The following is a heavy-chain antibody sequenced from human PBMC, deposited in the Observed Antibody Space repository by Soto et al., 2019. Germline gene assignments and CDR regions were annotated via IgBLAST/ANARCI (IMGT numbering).Heavy chain of an antibody. CDR1: GGTFSSYA. CDR2: IIPIFGTA. D-gene: IGHD5-18*01. Sequence: SVKVSCKASGGTFSSYAISWVRQAPGQGLEWMGGIIPIFGTANYAQKFQGRVTITADKSTSTAYMELSSLRSEDTAVYYCARRGLTAMDAYYFDYWGQGTLVTVSS. CDR3: ARRGLTAMDAYYFDY. V-gene: IGHV1-69*06. J-gene: IGHJ4*02.